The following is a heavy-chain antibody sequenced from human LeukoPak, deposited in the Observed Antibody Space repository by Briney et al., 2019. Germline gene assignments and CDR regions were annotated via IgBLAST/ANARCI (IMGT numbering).Heavy chain of an antibody. J-gene: IGHJ4*02. D-gene: IGHD3-10*01. CDR3: TGNYYGSGSYADFDY. V-gene: IGHV3-73*01. CDR2: IRSTANGYAT. CDR1: GFTFSGSA. Sequence: PGGSLRLSCAASGFTFSGSALHWVRQASGKGLEWVGGIRSTANGYATAYAASVKGRFTISRDDSKNTAYLQMDSLKTEDTAVYYCTGNYYGSGSYADFDYWGQGTLVTVSS.